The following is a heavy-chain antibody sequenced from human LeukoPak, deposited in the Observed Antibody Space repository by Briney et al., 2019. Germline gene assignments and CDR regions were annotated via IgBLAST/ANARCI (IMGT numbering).Heavy chain of an antibody. D-gene: IGHD3-22*01. J-gene: IGHJ5*02. Sequence: GGSLRLSCAASGFTFDDYGMSWVRQAPGKGLEWVSVIYSGGSTYYADSVKGRFTISRDNSKNTLYLQMNSLRAEDTAVYYCASLRDYYDSSGYFWFDPWGQGTLVTVSS. CDR3: ASLRDYYDSSGYFWFDP. CDR1: GFTFDDYG. V-gene: IGHV3-53*01. CDR2: IYSGGST.